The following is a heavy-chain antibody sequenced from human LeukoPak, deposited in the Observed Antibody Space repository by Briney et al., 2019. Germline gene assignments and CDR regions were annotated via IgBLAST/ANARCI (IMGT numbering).Heavy chain of an antibody. CDR2: MNIDGSEK. Sequence: GGSLRLSCAASGFTFSSYWMGWVRQAPGRRLEWVANMNIDGSEKYYADSAKGRFTISRDNARNSVYLQMNSLRVEDTAVYYCARDPVEWELLLDYWGQGTLVTVSS. V-gene: IGHV3-7*01. CDR1: GFTFSSYW. CDR3: ARDPVEWELLLDY. J-gene: IGHJ4*02. D-gene: IGHD1-26*01.